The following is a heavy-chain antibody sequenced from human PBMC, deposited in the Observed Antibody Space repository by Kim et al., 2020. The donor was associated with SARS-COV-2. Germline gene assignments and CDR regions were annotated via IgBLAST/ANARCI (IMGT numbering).Heavy chain of an antibody. Sequence: SETLSLTCAVYGGSFSGYYWSWIRQPPGKGLEWIGEINHSGSTNYNPSLKSRVTISVDTSKNQFSLKLSSVTAADTAVYYCARKVGRIWFGELYSYYYGMDVWGQGTTVTVSS. D-gene: IGHD3-10*01. V-gene: IGHV4-34*01. CDR3: ARKVGRIWFGELYSYYYGMDV. CDR1: GGSFSGYY. J-gene: IGHJ6*02. CDR2: INHSGST.